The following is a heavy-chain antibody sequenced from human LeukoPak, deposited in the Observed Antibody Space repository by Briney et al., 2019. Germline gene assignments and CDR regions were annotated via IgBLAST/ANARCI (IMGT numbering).Heavy chain of an antibody. V-gene: IGHV4-34*01. CDR1: GGSFSGYY. D-gene: IGHD3-10*01. Sequence: SETLSLTCAVYGGSFSGYYWSWIRQPPGKGLEWIGEINHSGSTNYNPSLKSRVTISVDTSKNQFSLKLSSVTAADTAVYYCARDHRSGYYYGSGSYYRAPYDWFDPWGQGTLVTVSS. CDR3: ARDHRSGYYYGSGSYYRAPYDWFDP. CDR2: INHSGST. J-gene: IGHJ5*02.